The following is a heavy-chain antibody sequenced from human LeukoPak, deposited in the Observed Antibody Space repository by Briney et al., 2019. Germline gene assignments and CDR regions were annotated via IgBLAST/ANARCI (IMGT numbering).Heavy chain of an antibody. Sequence: GGSLRLSCAASGFTVSSNYMTWVRQAPGKGLEWVSVMYTLGNTYYADSVRGRFTISRDNSKNSLFLQMNSLRAEDTAVYYCARLRSPTDYWGQGTLVTVSS. V-gene: IGHV3-66*01. J-gene: IGHJ4*02. D-gene: IGHD4-17*01. CDR3: ARLRSPTDY. CDR1: GFTVSSNY. CDR2: MYTLGNT.